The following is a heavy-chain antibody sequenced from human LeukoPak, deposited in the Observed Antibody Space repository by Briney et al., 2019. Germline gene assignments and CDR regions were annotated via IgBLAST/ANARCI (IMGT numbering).Heavy chain of an antibody. CDR2: INHSGST. CDR1: GGSFSGYY. J-gene: IGHJ5*02. V-gene: IGHV4-34*01. Sequence: SSETLSLTCAVYGGSFSGYYWSWIRQPPGKGLEWIGEINHSGSTNYNPSLKSRVTISVDTSKNQFSLKLSSVTAAGTAVYYCARGARTPSGYGSRTAGRANWFDPWGQGTLVTVSS. CDR3: ARGARTPSGYGSRTAGRANWFDP. D-gene: IGHD5-12*01.